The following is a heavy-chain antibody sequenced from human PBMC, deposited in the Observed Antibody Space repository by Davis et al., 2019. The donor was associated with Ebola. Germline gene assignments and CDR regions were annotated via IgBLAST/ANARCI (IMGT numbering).Heavy chain of an antibody. D-gene: IGHD4-17*01. V-gene: IGHV3-23*01. CDR3: TRVIDGDYDGN. J-gene: IGHJ4*02. CDR1: GFTFSSYA. CDR2: ISGSGGST. Sequence: GGSLRLSCAASGFTFSSYAMSWVRQAPGKGLEWVSAISGSGGSTYYADSVKGRFTISRDNAKNTLYLQMNSLRVEDTAVYYCTRVIDGDYDGNWGQGTQVTVSS.